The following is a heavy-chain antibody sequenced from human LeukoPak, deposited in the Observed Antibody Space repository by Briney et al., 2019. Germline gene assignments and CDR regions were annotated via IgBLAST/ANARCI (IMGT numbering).Heavy chain of an antibody. J-gene: IGHJ4*02. CDR1: GASISGGTYY. CDR2: IYYTGST. D-gene: IGHD1-26*01. CDR3: ARRGGSGRAFDY. Sequence: PSETLSLTCSVSGASISGGTYYWGWIRQPPGKGLEWIGSIYYTGSTYDNPSLKSRVTISVATSKNQFPLKLSSVTAADTAVYYCARRGGSGRAFDYWGQGTLVTVSS. V-gene: IGHV4-39*01.